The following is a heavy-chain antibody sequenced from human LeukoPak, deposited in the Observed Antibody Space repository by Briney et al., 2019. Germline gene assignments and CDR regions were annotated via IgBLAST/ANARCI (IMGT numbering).Heavy chain of an antibody. CDR3: AKEGEYSYGRPLDY. CDR2: ISYDGSNK. J-gene: IGHJ4*02. D-gene: IGHD5-18*01. CDR1: GFTFSSYG. V-gene: IGHV3-30*18. Sequence: QPGGSLRLSCAASGFTFSSYGMHWVRQAPGKGLEWVALISYDGSNKYYADSVKVRFTISRDNSKNTLYLQMNSLRAEDTAVYYCAKEGEYSYGRPLDYWGQGTLVTVSS.